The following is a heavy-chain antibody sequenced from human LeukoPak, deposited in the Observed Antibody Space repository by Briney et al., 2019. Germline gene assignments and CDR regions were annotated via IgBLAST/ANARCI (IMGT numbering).Heavy chain of an antibody. J-gene: IGHJ2*01. Sequence: GESLKISCQGSGYNFNIYWLAWVRQMPGKGREWMGRVYPDYSDTRYRPSFQGQVTIPADKSIPTAYLQWSSLKASDTAIYYCARRAGSLWYFDVWGRGTLVTVSS. D-gene: IGHD6-19*01. CDR1: GYNFNIYW. CDR3: ARRAGSLWYFDV. CDR2: VYPDYSDT. V-gene: IGHV5-51*01.